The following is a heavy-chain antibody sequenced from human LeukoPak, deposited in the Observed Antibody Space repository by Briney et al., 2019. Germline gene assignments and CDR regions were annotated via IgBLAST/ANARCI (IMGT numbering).Heavy chain of an antibody. CDR2: IYHSGST. CDR1: GGSISSSNW. J-gene: IGHJ4*02. V-gene: IGHV4-4*02. D-gene: IGHD3-3*01. Sequence: SETLSLTCAVSGGSISSSNWWSWVRQPPGKGLEWIGEIYHSGSTNYNPSLKSRVTISVDKSKNQFSLELNSVTAADTAVYYCARGYDFWSGPYYFDYWGQGTLVTVSS. CDR3: ARGYDFWSGPYYFDY.